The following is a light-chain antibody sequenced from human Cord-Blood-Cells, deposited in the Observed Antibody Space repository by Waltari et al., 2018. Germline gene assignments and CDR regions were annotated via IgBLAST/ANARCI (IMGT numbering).Light chain of an antibody. CDR3: CSYAGSSTYV. CDR1: SSDIGSYNL. CDR2: EVS. V-gene: IGLV2-23*02. J-gene: IGLJ1*01. Sequence: QSALTQPASVSWSPGQSITISCTGTSSDIGSYNLVSWYQQHPGKDPKPMIYEVSKRPSGVSNRFSGSKSGNTASLTISGLQAEDEADYYCCSYAGSSTYVFGTGTKVTVL.